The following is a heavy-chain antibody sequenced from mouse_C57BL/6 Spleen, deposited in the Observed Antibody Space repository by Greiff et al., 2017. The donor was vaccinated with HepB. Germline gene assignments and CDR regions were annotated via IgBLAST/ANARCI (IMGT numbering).Heavy chain of an antibody. D-gene: IGHD4-1*01. J-gene: IGHJ4*01. CDR3: ARWGFTGTEAMDY. V-gene: IGHV1-42*01. CDR1: GYSFTGYY. CDR2: INPSTGGT. Sequence: EVQLQQSGPELVKPGASVKISCKASGYSFTGYYMNWVKQSPEKSLEWIGEINPSTGGTTYNQKFKAKATLTVDKSSSTAYMQLKSLTSEDSAVYYCARWGFTGTEAMDYWGQGTSVTVSS.